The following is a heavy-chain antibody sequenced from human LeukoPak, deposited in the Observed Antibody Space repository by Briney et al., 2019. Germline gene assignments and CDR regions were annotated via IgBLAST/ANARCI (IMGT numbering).Heavy chain of an antibody. D-gene: IGHD5-12*01. CDR1: GYTFTSYG. CDR3: ARGIVATMTGDY. V-gene: IGHV1-18*01. CDR2: ISARNT. Sequence: VASVKVSCKASGYTFTSYGISWVRQAPGQELEWMGWISARNTNSAQKLQGRVTMTTDTSTSTAYMELRSLRSDDTAVYYCARGIVATMTGDYWGQGTLVTVSS. J-gene: IGHJ4*02.